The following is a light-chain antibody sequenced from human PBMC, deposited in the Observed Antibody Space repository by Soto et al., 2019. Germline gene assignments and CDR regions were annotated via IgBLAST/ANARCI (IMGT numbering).Light chain of an antibody. CDR2: EVS. Sequence: QSALTQPPSASGSPGQSVTISCTGTIIDVGDYNYVSWYQLHPGKAPKLMIYEVSKRPSGVPDRFSGSKSGNTASLTVSGLQAEDEADYYCSSYTGSNSNVIFGGGTKLTVL. V-gene: IGLV2-8*01. CDR3: SSYTGSNSNVI. CDR1: IIDVGDYNY. J-gene: IGLJ2*01.